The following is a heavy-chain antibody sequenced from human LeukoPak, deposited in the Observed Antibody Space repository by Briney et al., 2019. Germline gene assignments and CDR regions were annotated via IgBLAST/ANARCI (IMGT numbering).Heavy chain of an antibody. Sequence: GGSLRLSCAASGFTFSSYGMHWVRQAPGKGLEWVAFIRYDGSNKYYADSVKGRFTISRDNSKNTLYLQMNSLRAEDTAVYYCTRDLMDYDVSTGLHHYYMDVWGQGTTVTVSS. J-gene: IGHJ6*02. D-gene: IGHD3-9*01. V-gene: IGHV3-30*02. CDR3: TRDLMDYDVSTGLHHYYMDV. CDR1: GFTFSSYG. CDR2: IRYDGSNK.